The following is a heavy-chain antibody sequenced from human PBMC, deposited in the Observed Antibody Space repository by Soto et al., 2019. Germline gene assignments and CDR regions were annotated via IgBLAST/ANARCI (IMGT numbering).Heavy chain of an antibody. Sequence: SETLSLTCAVYAGSFSGYYWTWIRQSPGKGLEWIGEISRRGVTNYNPSLESRVTISADTSKSQFSLKLTSVTAADTAVYYCPTNVEAAAGPFDSWGQGTLVT. CDR3: PTNVEAAAGPFDS. CDR1: AGSFSGYY. J-gene: IGHJ4*02. D-gene: IGHD6-13*01. CDR2: ISRRGVT. V-gene: IGHV4-34*01.